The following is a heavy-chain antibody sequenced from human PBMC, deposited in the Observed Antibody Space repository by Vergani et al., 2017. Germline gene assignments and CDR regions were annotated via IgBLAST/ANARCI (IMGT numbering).Heavy chain of an antibody. CDR1: GGTFSSYA. CDR3: ARDPVNTAMGIYYYYYGMDV. J-gene: IGHJ6*02. V-gene: IGHV1-69*01. D-gene: IGHD5-18*01. Sequence: QVQLVQSGAEVKKPGSSVKVSCKASGGTFSSYAIRWVRQAPGQGLEWMGGIIPIFGTANYAQKFQGRVTITADESTSTAYMELSSLRDEDTAVYYCARDPVNTAMGIYYYYYGMDVWGQGTTVTVSS. CDR2: IIPIFGTA.